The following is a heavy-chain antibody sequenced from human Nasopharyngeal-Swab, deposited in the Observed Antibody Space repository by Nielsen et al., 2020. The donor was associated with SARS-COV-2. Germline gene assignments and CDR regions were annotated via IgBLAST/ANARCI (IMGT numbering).Heavy chain of an antibody. CDR1: GFTFSSYA. J-gene: IGHJ3*02. D-gene: IGHD1-26*01. CDR2: TSGGGGST. Sequence: GDSLKISCAASGFTFSSYAMSWVRQAPGKGLYWVSTTSGGGGSTYYANSVKGRFIISRDNSWTTLYLEMNSLRAEDTALYYCAKDESGYTGTYGALDIWGQGTMVTVSS. CDR3: AKDESGYTGTYGALDI. V-gene: IGHV3-23*01.